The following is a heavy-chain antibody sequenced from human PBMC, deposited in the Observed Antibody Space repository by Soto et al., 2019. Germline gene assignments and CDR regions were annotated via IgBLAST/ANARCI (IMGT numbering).Heavy chain of an antibody. V-gene: IGHV1-24*01. CDR1: GYTLTELS. D-gene: IGHD2-2*02. Sequence: ASVKVSCKXSGYTLTELSMHWVRQAPGKGLEWMGGFDPEDGETIYAQKFQGRVTMTEDTSTDTAYMELSSLRSEDTAVYYCATDRGYCSSTSCYTDYYFDYWGQGTLVTVSS. CDR3: ATDRGYCSSTSCYTDYYFDY. CDR2: FDPEDGET. J-gene: IGHJ4*02.